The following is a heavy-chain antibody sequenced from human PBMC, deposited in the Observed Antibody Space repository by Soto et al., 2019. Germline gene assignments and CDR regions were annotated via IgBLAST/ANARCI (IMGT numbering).Heavy chain of an antibody. CDR1: GASIGTNNW. CDR2: VYHSGTT. V-gene: IGHV4-4*02. J-gene: IGHJ4*02. Sequence: LSLTCAVSGASIGTNNWWSWVRQPPGKGLEWIGEVYHSGTTNCNPSLKSRVTISIDKSKNQFSLTLTSMTAADTALYYCAVPGRGDFDYWSQGTLVTVSS. D-gene: IGHD5-12*01. CDR3: AVPGRGDFDY.